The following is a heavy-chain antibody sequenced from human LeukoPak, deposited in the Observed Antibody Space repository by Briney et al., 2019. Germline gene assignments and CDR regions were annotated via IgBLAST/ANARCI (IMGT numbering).Heavy chain of an antibody. J-gene: IGHJ4*02. V-gene: IGHV3-23*01. CDR1: GFTFSSYG. CDR3: ARSRGYSYGNFDY. Sequence: GGSLRLSCAASGFTFSSYGMHWVRQAPGKGLEWVSAISGSGGSTYYADSVKGRFTISRDNSKNTLYLQMNSLRAEDTAVYYCARSRGYSYGNFDYWGQGTLVTVSS. D-gene: IGHD5-18*01. CDR2: ISGSGGST.